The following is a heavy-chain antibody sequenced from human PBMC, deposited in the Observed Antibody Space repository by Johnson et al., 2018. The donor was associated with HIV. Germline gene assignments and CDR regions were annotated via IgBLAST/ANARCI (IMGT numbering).Heavy chain of an antibody. Sequence: EVQLVESGGGLVQPGRSLRLSCAASGFTFDDYAMHWVRQAPGKGLEWVSGISWNSGSIGYADSVKGRFTISRDNSKNTLYLQMNSLRAEDTAMYYCATSGLTLGRSSSHAFDIWGQGTMVTVSS. J-gene: IGHJ3*02. D-gene: IGHD6-6*01. CDR1: GFTFDDYA. CDR3: ATSGLTLGRSSSHAFDI. CDR2: ISWNSGSI. V-gene: IGHV3-9*01.